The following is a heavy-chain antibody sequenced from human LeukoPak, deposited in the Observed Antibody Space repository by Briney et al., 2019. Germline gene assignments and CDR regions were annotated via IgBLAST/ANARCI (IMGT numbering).Heavy chain of an antibody. D-gene: IGHD2-2*02. V-gene: IGHV3-48*02. CDR1: GFTFSSYS. CDR2: ISSSSSTI. CDR3: ASSRSDPGAITGLFDY. Sequence: GGSLRLSCAASGFTFSSYSMNWVRQAPGKGLEWVSYISSSSSTIYYADSVKGRFTISRDNAKNSLYLQMNSLRDEDTAVYYCASSRSDPGAITGLFDYWGQGTLVTVSS. J-gene: IGHJ4*02.